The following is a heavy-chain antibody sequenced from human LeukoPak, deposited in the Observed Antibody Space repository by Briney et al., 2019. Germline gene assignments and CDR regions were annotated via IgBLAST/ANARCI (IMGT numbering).Heavy chain of an antibody. CDR3: ARNQAVAANRGAFDI. J-gene: IGHJ3*02. Sequence: SETLSLTCAVSGYSISSNNWWAWIRRPPGKGLEWIGYIYYSGSTHYNPYNPSLTSRVTMSVDTSKNQFSLKLDSVTEKDTAMYYCARNQAVAANRGAFDIWGQGTMVTVSS. V-gene: IGHV4-28*01. CDR1: GYSISSNNW. CDR2: IYYSGST. D-gene: IGHD6-19*01.